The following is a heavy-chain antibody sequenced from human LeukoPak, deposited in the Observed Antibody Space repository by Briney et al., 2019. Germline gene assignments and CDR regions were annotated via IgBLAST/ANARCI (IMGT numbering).Heavy chain of an antibody. CDR1: GFTFSSYS. CDR2: ISSSSSYI. J-gene: IGHJ4*02. CDR3: AKDPIDYYDSSGYSYFDY. D-gene: IGHD3-22*01. Sequence: PGGSLRLSCAASGFTFSSYSMNWVRQAPGKGLEWVSSISSSSSYIYYADSVKGRFTISRDNSKNTLYLQMNSLRAEDTAVYYCAKDPIDYYDSSGYSYFDYWGQGTLVTVSS. V-gene: IGHV3-21*04.